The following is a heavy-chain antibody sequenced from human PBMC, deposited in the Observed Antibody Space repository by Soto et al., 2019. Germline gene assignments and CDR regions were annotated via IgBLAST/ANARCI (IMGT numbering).Heavy chain of an antibody. J-gene: IGHJ3*02. CDR2: ISAYNGNT. D-gene: IGHD5-12*01. CDR1: GYTFTSYG. Sequence: ASVKVSCKASGYTFTSYGISWVRQAPGRGLEWMGWISAYNGNTNYAQKLQGRVTMTTDTSTSTAYMELRSLRSDDTAVYYCARGLMANIVAATGYAFDIWGQGTMVTV. CDR3: ARGLMANIVAATGYAFDI. V-gene: IGHV1-18*01.